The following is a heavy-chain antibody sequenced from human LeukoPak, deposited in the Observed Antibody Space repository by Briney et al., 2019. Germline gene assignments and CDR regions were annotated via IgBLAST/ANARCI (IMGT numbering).Heavy chain of an antibody. V-gene: IGHV3-23*01. J-gene: IGHJ4*02. D-gene: IGHD2-2*01. CDR2: ISGSGGST. CDR1: GFTFGSYA. Sequence: GGSLRLSCAASGFTFGSYAMSWVRQAPGKGLEWISAISGSGGSTYYADSVKGRFTISRDNSKNTLYLQMNSLRAEDTAVYYCAKALSEIYCSSTSCYLLDYWGQGTLVTVSS. CDR3: AKALSEIYCSSTSCYLLDY.